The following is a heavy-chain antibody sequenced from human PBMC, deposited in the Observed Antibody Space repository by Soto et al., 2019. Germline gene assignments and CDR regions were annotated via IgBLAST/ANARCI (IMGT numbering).Heavy chain of an antibody. Sequence: QVRLQESGQGLVTPSEPLSPIGSFYSDSITNYYWSWVRHPPGRGLEWLGCMLYTGTTKYNPSLRGRIYISGDASKSQFSLKLTSVTAADTAVYYCARVSGFEYGYPQQFDSWGQGSLVTVSS. CDR3: ARVSGFEYGYPQQFDS. V-gene: IGHV4-59*01. CDR2: MLYTGTT. D-gene: IGHD5-18*01. CDR1: SDSITNYY. J-gene: IGHJ4*02.